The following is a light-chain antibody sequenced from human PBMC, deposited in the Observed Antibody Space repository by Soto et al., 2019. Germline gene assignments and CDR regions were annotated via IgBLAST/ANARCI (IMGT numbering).Light chain of an antibody. Sequence: DIVMTQSPDSLAVSLGERATINCKSSQSVLYSSNNKNYLAWYQQKPGQHPKLLIYWASIRESGVPDRFSGSESRTDFTLPINNLQAEDVPVYYCQQYYSPWTFGQRTKVQIK. CDR1: QSVLYSSNNKNY. J-gene: IGKJ1*01. V-gene: IGKV4-1*01. CDR3: QQYYSPWT. CDR2: WAS.